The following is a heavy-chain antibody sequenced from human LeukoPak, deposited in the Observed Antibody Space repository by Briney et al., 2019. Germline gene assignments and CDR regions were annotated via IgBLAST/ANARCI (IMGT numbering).Heavy chain of an antibody. CDR2: IKEDESEK. J-gene: IGHJ6*02. V-gene: IGHV3-7*01. Sequence: GGSLRLSCAASGFTFSSYWMSWVRQAPGKGLEWVANIKEDESEKYYRDSVKGRFTISRDNAKNSLYLQMNSLRAEDTAVYYCARVRAITPTYGMDVWGQGTTVTVSS. D-gene: IGHD4-23*01. CDR3: ARVRAITPTYGMDV. CDR1: GFTFSSYW.